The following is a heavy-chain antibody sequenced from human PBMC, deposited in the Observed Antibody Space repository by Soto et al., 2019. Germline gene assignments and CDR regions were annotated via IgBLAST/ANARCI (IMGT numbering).Heavy chain of an antibody. CDR2: IYYSGST. CDR3: ARDQLRAPFDP. CDR1: GGSISSGGYY. J-gene: IGHJ5*02. Sequence: SETLSLTCTVSGGSISSGGYYWSWIRQHPGKGLEWIGYIYYSGSTYYNPSLKSRVTISVDTSKNQFSLKLSSVTAADTAVYYCARDQLRAPFDPWGQGTLVTVSS. V-gene: IGHV4-31*03. D-gene: IGHD2-2*01.